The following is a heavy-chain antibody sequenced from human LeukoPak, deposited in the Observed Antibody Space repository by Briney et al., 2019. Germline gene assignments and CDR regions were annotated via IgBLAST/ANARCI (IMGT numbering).Heavy chain of an antibody. J-gene: IGHJ3*02. V-gene: IGHV3-23*01. CDR2: ISSGGGST. CDR1: GFTFSSYA. CDR3: AKARIIMTIYDASDI. D-gene: IGHD3-16*01. Sequence: GGSLRLSCATSGFTFSSYAMNCVRHAPGKGLEWVSAISSGGGSTYYADSVKGPFTISRDNSKNTLYLQMNSLRAEDTAVYYCAKARIIMTIYDASDIWGEGTKVTVS.